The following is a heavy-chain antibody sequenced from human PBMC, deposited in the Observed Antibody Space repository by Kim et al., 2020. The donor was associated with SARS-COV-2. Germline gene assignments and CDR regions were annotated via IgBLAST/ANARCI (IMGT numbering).Heavy chain of an antibody. V-gene: IGHV3-30*04. Sequence: GGSLRLSCAASGFNFGSYAMHWVRQAPGKGLEWVAVISYDGSKKYSADSVKGRFTISSNNSKTTLYLQMNSLRAEDTAVYYCARDLPGQHSSGWCPYDYWGQGTLVTVSS. CDR2: ISYDGSKK. CDR3: ARDLPGQHSSGWCPYDY. CDR1: GFNFGSYA. D-gene: IGHD6-19*01. J-gene: IGHJ4*02.